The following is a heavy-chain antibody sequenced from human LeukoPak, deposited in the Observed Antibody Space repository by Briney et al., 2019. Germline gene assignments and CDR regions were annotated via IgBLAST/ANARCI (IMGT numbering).Heavy chain of an antibody. CDR1: GFTFSSYS. J-gene: IGHJ4*02. Sequence: GGSLRLPCAASGFTFSSYSMNWVRQAPGKGLEWVSYISSSSSTIYYADSVKGRFTISRDNAKNSLYLQMNRLRAEDTAVYYCARDRHNYYDSSGYANYWGQGTLVTVSS. CDR2: ISSSSSTI. V-gene: IGHV3-48*04. CDR3: ARDRHNYYDSSGYANY. D-gene: IGHD3-22*01.